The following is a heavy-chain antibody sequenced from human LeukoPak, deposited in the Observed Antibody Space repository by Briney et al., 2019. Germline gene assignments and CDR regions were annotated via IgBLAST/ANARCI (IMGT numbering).Heavy chain of an antibody. V-gene: IGHV4-39*07. CDR2: IYYSGST. CDR3: ARDRGDSSGWYSDY. J-gene: IGHJ4*02. CDR1: GGSISSSSYY. Sequence: IPSETLSLTCAVSGGSISSSSYYWGWIRQPPGKGLEWIGSIYYSGSTYYNPSLKSRVTISVDTSKNQFSLKLSSVTAADTAVYYCARDRGDSSGWYSDYWGQGTLVTVSS. D-gene: IGHD6-19*01.